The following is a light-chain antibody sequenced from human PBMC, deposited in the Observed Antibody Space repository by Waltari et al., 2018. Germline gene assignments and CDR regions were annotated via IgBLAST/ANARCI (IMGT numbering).Light chain of an antibody. CDR3: QVWDSSSDHWV. Sequence: SYALTQPPSVSVAPGQTATITCGGDNIGIKSVHWYRQKPGQAPELVISYDSDRPSGTPERFSGSNSGNTATLTISSVEAGEEADYYCQVWDSSSDHWVFGGGTKLTVL. CDR2: YDS. V-gene: IGLV3-21*01. CDR1: NIGIKS. J-gene: IGLJ3*02.